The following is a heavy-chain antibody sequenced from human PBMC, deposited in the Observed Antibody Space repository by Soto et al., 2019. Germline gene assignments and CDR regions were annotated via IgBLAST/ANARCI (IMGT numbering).Heavy chain of an antibody. J-gene: IGHJ6*03. CDR2: FDPEDGET. Sequence: ASVKVSCKVSGYTLTELSMHWVRQAPGKGLEWMGGFDPEDGETIYAQKFQGRVTMTEDTSTDTAYMELSSLRSEDTAVYYCATWYHRDAMGLNYYYMDVWGKGTTVTVSS. CDR1: GYTLTELS. CDR3: ATWYHRDAMGLNYYYMDV. V-gene: IGHV1-24*01. D-gene: IGHD2-2*01.